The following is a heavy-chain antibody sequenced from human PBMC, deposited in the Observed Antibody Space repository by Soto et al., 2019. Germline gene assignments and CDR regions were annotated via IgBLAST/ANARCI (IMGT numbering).Heavy chain of an antibody. CDR3: ARQSAEGYMKNNWFVP. V-gene: IGHV3-73*02. Sequence: EMQLMESGGALVRPGGSLQLSCRASGFTFSAFPIHWVRQASGKGLEWVGRVRSRVRGHAIAYAASVTGRFTISRDDSQNTAYLHMTSLNIEDTAVYYCARQSAEGYMKNNWFVPWGPGTLVTVSS. CDR1: GFTFSAFP. CDR2: VRSRVRGHAI. D-gene: IGHD5-12*01. J-gene: IGHJ5*02.